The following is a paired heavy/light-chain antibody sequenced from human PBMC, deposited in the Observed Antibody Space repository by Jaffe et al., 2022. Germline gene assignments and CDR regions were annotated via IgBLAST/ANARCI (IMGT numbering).Light chain of an antibody. CDR1: QSISSN. J-gene: IGKJ5*01. CDR3: QQRNSWPIT. Sequence: EIVLTQSPGTLSLSPGERATLSCRASQSISSNLAWYQQKPGQAPRLLIFDASNRATGVPARFSGSGSGADFTLTISSLEPEDFAVYYCQQRNSWPITFGQGTRLEIK. V-gene: IGKV3-11*01. CDR2: DAS.
Heavy chain of an antibody. V-gene: IGHV3-48*03. CDR3: AKLWLHNDGFDI. CDR2: TSSRGETNI. D-gene: IGHD5-18*01. Sequence: EVQLVESGGGVVQPGGSLRLSCAAAGFSFSNHEMNWVRQAPGKGLEWVSRTSSRGETNIYYADSVKGRFTISRDNAKNSLYLQMNSLRAEDTAVYYCAKLWLHNDGFDIWGHGTMVTVSS. CDR1: GFSFSNHE. J-gene: IGHJ3*02.